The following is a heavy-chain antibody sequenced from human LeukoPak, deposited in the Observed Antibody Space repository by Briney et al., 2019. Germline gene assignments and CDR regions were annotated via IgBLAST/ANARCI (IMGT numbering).Heavy chain of an antibody. CDR3: ARVYWNDLYNWFDP. D-gene: IGHD1-1*01. Sequence: GGSLRLSCAASGFTFSSYSMNWVRQAPGKGLEWVSSISSSSSYIYYAESVKGRFTISRDNAKKSLYLQMNSLRAEDTALYYCARVYWNDLYNWFDPWGQGTLVTVSS. V-gene: IGHV3-21*04. CDR2: ISSSSSYI. CDR1: GFTFSSYS. J-gene: IGHJ5*02.